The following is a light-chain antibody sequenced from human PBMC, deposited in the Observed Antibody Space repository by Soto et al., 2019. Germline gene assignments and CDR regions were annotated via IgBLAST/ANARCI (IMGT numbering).Light chain of an antibody. CDR2: PTS. CDR1: QTVGSN. V-gene: IGKV3-15*01. CDR3: QQYNSWPRT. J-gene: IGKJ1*01. Sequence: EIVMTQSPATLSVSPGERITISCRASQTVGSNLAWYQQKPGQAPRLLIYPTSSRATRVPAKFSCSGSGTEFTLTIDSLQSEDFVLYYCQQYNSWPRTFGQGTKVDIK.